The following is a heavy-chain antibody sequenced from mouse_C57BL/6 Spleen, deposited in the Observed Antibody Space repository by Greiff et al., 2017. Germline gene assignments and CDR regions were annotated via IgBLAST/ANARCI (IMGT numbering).Heavy chain of an antibody. CDR1: GYTFTSYW. D-gene: IGHD4-1*01. Sequence: QVQLKQPGAELVKPGASVKLSCKASGYTFTSYWMHWVKQRPGQGLEWIGMIHPNSGSTNYNEKFKSKATLTVDKSSSTAYMQLSSLTSEDSAVYYCARGLGPSYAMDYWGQGTSVTVSS. J-gene: IGHJ4*01. V-gene: IGHV1-64*01. CDR2: IHPNSGST. CDR3: ARGLGPSYAMDY.